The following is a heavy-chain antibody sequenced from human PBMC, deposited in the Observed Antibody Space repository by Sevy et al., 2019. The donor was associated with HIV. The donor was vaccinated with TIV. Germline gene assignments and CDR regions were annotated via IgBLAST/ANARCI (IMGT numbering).Heavy chain of an antibody. D-gene: IGHD3-22*01. V-gene: IGHV3-23*01. CDR1: GFTFSSYA. CDR2: ISGSGGST. CDR3: AKEYTYYYDTLDAFDI. J-gene: IGHJ3*02. Sequence: GGSLRLSCAASGFTFSSYAMSWVRQAPGKGLEWVSAISGSGGSTYYAYSVKGRFTISRDNSKNTLYLQMNSLRAEDTAVYYCAKEYTYYYDTLDAFDIWGQGTMVTVSS.